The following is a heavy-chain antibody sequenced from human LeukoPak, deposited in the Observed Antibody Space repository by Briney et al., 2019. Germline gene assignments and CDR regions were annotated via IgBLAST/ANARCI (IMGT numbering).Heavy chain of an antibody. CDR2: IHTGGST. V-gene: IGHV4-4*07. CDR1: GDTINDYY. Sequence: SETLSLTCTVSGDTINDYYWSWIRQPAGKGLEWIGLIHTGGSTNYNPSLKSRVTMSIDTSKSQVSLNVTSVTAADTAVYFCARPFYGDYAFDYWGPGTLVTVSS. D-gene: IGHD4-17*01. J-gene: IGHJ4*02. CDR3: ARPFYGDYAFDY.